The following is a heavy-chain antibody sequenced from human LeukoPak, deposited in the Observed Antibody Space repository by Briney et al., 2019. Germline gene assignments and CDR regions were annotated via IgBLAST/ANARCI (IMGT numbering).Heavy chain of an antibody. CDR2: INSDASST. Sequence: PGGSLRLSCTASGFTFSSSWMHWVRQAPGKGLVWVSRINSDASSTSYADSVKGRFTISRDNSKNTLYLQMNSLRAEDTAVYYCAKQPYSSGWYPPGYWGQGTLVTVSS. CDR1: GFTFSSSW. J-gene: IGHJ4*02. V-gene: IGHV3-74*01. CDR3: AKQPYSSGWYPPGY. D-gene: IGHD6-19*01.